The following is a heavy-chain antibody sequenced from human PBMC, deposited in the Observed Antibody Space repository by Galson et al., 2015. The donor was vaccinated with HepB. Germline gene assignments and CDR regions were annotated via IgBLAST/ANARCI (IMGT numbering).Heavy chain of an antibody. J-gene: IGHJ5*02. D-gene: IGHD5-18*01. V-gene: IGHV7-4-1*02. CDR3: ARDPSLLLYSYAANWFDP. CDR1: GYTFTSYA. CDR2: INTNTGNP. Sequence: SVKVSCKASGYTFTSYAMNWVRQAPGQGLEWMGWINTNTGNPTYAQGFTGRFVFSLDTSVSTAYLQISSLKAEDTAVYYCARDPSLLLYSYAANWFDPWGQGTLVTVSS.